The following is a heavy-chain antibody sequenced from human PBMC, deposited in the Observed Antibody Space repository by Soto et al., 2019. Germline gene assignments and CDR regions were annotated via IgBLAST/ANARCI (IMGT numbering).Heavy chain of an antibody. J-gene: IGHJ4*02. CDR3: ARSYSSAWFGAEFDY. Sequence: PGESLKISCKVSGYSFTNFWIGGVRQMPGQGLEWMGIIFPGDSETRYSPSFEGQVTISVDKSIATAYLQWSSLKASDSAMYYCARSYSSAWFGAEFDYWGQRTLVTVSS. D-gene: IGHD6-19*01. CDR2: IFPGDSET. CDR1: GYSFTNFW. V-gene: IGHV5-51*01.